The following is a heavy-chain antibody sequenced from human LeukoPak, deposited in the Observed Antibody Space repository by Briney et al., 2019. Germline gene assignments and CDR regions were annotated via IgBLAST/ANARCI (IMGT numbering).Heavy chain of an antibody. V-gene: IGHV4-59*01. Sequence: SETLPLTCTVSGGSISSYYWSWIRQPPGKGLEWIGYIYYSGSTNYNPSLKSRVTISVDTSKNQFSLKLSSVTAADTAVYYCARGPLGWNDGRYFDLWGRGTLVTVSS. D-gene: IGHD1-1*01. CDR1: GGSISSYY. J-gene: IGHJ2*01. CDR2: IYYSGST. CDR3: ARGPLGWNDGRYFDL.